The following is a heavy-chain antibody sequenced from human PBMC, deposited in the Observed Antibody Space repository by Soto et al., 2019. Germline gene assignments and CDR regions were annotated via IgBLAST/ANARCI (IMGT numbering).Heavy chain of an antibody. D-gene: IGHD2-15*01. J-gene: IGHJ5*02. CDR1: GGSISSGGYY. V-gene: IGHV4-31*03. CDR2: IDYSGST. Sequence: QVQLQESGPGLVKPSQTLSLPCTVSGGSISSGGYYWSWIRQHPGKGLEWIGYIDYSGSTYYNPSLKSRVTISVDTSQNQFSLKRRSVTAADTAVYYCARAHIVVAKFDPWGQGTLVTVSS. CDR3: ARAHIVVAKFDP.